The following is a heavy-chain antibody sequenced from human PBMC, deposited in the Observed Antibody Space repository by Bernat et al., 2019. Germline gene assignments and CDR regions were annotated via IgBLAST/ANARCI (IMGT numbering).Heavy chain of an antibody. V-gene: IGHV3-15*07. CDR3: TTDIAAAGNLDAFDI. CDR1: GFTFSNAW. J-gene: IGHJ3*02. D-gene: IGHD6-13*01. CDR2: IKSKTDGGTT. Sequence: EVQLVESGGGFVKPGGSLRLSCAASGFTFSNAWMNWVRQAPGKGLEWVGRIKSKTDGGTTDYAAPVKGRFTISRDDSKNTLYLQMNSLKTEDTAVYYCTTDIAAAGNLDAFDIWGQGTMVTVSS.